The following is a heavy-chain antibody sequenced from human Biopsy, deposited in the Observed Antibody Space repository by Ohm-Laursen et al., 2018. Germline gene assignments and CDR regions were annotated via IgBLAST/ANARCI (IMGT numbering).Heavy chain of an antibody. CDR2: IIPIFGTT. Sequence: SSVKVSCKASGDSFDTFGISWVRQAPGQGLEWMGGIIPIFGTTHYAQKFQGRLTITADESTATAYMDLTSLTSGDTATYFCARDHGDRNSVTPVNYYVYGMDVWGQGTTLTVSS. V-gene: IGHV1-69*01. J-gene: IGHJ6*02. CDR3: ARDHGDRNSVTPVNYYVYGMDV. D-gene: IGHD7-27*01. CDR1: GDSFDTFG.